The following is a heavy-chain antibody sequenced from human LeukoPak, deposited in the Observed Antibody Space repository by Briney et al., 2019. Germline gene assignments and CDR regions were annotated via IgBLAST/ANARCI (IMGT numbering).Heavy chain of an antibody. CDR3: ARGVHGSGSSYNWFDP. D-gene: IGHD3-10*01. Sequence: GESLKISCKGSGYSFTSYWIGWVRQMPGKGLEWMGIIYPGDSDTRYSPSFQGQVTISADKSISTAYLQWSSLKASDTAMYYCARGVHGSGSSYNWFDPWGQGTLVTVSS. J-gene: IGHJ5*02. CDR2: IYPGDSDT. CDR1: GYSFTSYW. V-gene: IGHV5-51*01.